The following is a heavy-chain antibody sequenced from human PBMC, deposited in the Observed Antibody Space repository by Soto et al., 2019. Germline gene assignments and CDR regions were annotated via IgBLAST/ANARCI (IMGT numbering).Heavy chain of an antibody. Sequence: VVSRRISWAASGFTFSSYSMNWVRQAPGKGLEWVSSISSSSSYIYYADSVKGRFTISRDNAKNSLYLQMNSLRAEDTAVYYCAGLWFGELRFQRYYYGMDVWGQGTTVTVSS. CDR3: AGLWFGELRFQRYYYGMDV. D-gene: IGHD3-10*01. CDR2: ISSSSSYI. J-gene: IGHJ6*02. CDR1: GFTFSSYS. V-gene: IGHV3-21*01.